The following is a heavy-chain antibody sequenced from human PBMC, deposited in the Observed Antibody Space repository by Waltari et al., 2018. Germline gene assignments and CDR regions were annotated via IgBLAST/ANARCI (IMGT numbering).Heavy chain of an antibody. CDR2: SSAYDANT. CDR3: ARDLTLNSGSDYDGGAPEAPFCDY. J-gene: IGHJ4*02. V-gene: IGHV1-18*01. CDR1: GYTFTSYG. D-gene: IGHD1-26*01. Sequence: QVQLVQSGAEVKKPGASVKVSCKASGYTFTSYGISWVRQAPGQGLEWMGWSSAYDANTNYAQKLQGRVTMTTDTSTSTAYMERRSLRSDDTAVYYCARDLTLNSGSDYDGGAPEAPFCDYWGQGTLVTVSS.